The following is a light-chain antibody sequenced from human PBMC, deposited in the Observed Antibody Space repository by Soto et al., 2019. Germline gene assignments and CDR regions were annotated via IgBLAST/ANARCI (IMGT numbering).Light chain of an antibody. Sequence: EIVLTQSPGTLSLSPGERATLSCRASQSIASSYFAWFQQKPGQAPRLLIYGASSRANSIPDRFSGSLSRTGFTLSMTRLEPEDFVVYYGQQYGSSPRCAFGPGTKVDIK. J-gene: IGKJ3*01. CDR2: GAS. CDR3: QQYGSSPRCA. V-gene: IGKV3-20*01. CDR1: QSIASSY.